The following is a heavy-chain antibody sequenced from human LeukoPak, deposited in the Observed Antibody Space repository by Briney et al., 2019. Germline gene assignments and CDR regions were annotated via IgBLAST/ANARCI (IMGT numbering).Heavy chain of an antibody. CDR1: GYTFTGYY. D-gene: IGHD4-23*01. Sequence: ASVKVSCKASGYTFTGYYIHWVRQAPGQGLEWMGWINPNSGSIKYGQKFQGRVTMNRDTSISTAYMELSSLRSEDTAVYYCASSTTVVTRFGWFDPWGQGTLVTVSS. V-gene: IGHV1-2*02. CDR3: ASSTTVVTRFGWFDP. J-gene: IGHJ5*02. CDR2: INPNSGSI.